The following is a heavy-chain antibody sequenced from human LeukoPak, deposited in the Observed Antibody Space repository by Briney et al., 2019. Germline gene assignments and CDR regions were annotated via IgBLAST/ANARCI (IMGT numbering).Heavy chain of an antibody. CDR2: INHSGST. CDR3: ARDGLPAAYDAFDI. Sequence: SETLSLTCAVSGYSISSGYYWSWIRQPPGKGLEWIGEINHSGSTNYNPSLKSRVTISVDTSKNQFSLKLSSVTAADTAVYYCARDGLPAAYDAFDIRGQGTMVTVSS. CDR1: GYSISSGYY. J-gene: IGHJ3*02. D-gene: IGHD2-2*01. V-gene: IGHV4-34*01.